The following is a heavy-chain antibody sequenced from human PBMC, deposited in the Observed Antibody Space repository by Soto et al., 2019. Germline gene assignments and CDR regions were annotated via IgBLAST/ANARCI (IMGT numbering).Heavy chain of an antibody. D-gene: IGHD6-13*01. CDR1: GGSISSYY. Sequence: QVQLQESGPGLVKPSETLSLTCTVSGGSISSYYWSWIRQPPGKGLEWIGYSYYSGSTNYNPSLKSRVTISVDTSKNQFSLKLSSVTAADTAVYYCARQGDSSSWYLFDYWGQGTLVTVSS. J-gene: IGHJ4*02. V-gene: IGHV4-59*08. CDR3: ARQGDSSSWYLFDY. CDR2: SYYSGST.